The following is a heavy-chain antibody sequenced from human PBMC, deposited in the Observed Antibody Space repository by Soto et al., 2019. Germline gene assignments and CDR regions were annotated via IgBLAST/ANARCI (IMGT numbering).Heavy chain of an antibody. V-gene: IGHV4-30-4*01. D-gene: IGHD2-2*01. CDR1: GGSIRSGDYY. J-gene: IGHJ6*02. CDR2: IYYSGST. Sequence: QVQLQESGPGLVKPSQTLSLTCTVSGGSIRSGDYYWSWIRQPPGKGLDWIGYIYYSGSTFYNPSLESRLTISVDTSKNQFSLSLSSVTAADTAVYYCARSSPREYGMDAWGQGTTVTVSS. CDR3: ARSSPREYGMDA.